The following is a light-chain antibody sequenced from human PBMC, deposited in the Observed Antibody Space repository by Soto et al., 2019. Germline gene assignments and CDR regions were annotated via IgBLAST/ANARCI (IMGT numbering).Light chain of an antibody. CDR1: QSIGTS. CDR3: QQYNGDSRT. Sequence: DIQMTQSPSTLSASVGDRVTITCRASQSIGTSLAWYQQKPGIAPKLLIYGASTLNSGVPSRFSGSGSGTEFTLTISSLQPDDFATYYCQQYNGDSRTFGQGTKVEIK. CDR2: GAS. V-gene: IGKV1-5*03. J-gene: IGKJ1*01.